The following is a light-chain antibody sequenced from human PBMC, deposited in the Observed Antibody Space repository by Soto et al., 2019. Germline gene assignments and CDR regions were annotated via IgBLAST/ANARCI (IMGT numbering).Light chain of an antibody. J-gene: IGLJ1*01. CDR2: DVN. CDR1: SSDVGGYNY. CDR3: CSYAGSYTYV. Sequence: QSALTQPRSVSGSPGQSVTISCTGTSSDVGGYNYVSWYQQHPGKAPKLIIYDVNRRPSGLPDRFSGSKSGNTASLNISGLQAEDESDYYCCSYAGSYTYVFGTGTKLTVL. V-gene: IGLV2-11*01.